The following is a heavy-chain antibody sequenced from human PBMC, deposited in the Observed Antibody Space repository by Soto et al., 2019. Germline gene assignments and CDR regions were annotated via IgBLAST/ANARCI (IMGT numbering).Heavy chain of an antibody. J-gene: IGHJ5*02. CDR2: IYYSGST. CDR3: ARPLFGRGNWFDP. Sequence: PSETLCLTCTVSGGSIRSYYWSWIRQPPGKGLEWIGYIYYSGSTNYNPSLKSRVTISVDTSKNQFSLKLSSVTAADTAVYYCARPLFGRGNWFDPWGQGTLVTVS. CDR1: GGSIRSYY. V-gene: IGHV4-59*01. D-gene: IGHD3-10*01.